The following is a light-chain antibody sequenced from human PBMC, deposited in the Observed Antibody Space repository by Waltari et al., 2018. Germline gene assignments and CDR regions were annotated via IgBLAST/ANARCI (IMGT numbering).Light chain of an antibody. CDR3: QQTYGSPPT. J-gene: IGKJ3*01. Sequence: DIQMTQSPSSLSASVGDRVTITCRASQSISTYLHWYQQKPGKAPKLLVYASSNFQTVVSPRFSGSGAWTDFTLTISSLEPEDFATYYCQQTYGSPPTFGPGTKVDI. V-gene: IGKV1-39*01. CDR1: QSISTY. CDR2: ASS.